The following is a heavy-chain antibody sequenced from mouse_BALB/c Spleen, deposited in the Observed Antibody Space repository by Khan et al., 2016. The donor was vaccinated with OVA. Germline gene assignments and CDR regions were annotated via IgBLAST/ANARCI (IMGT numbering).Heavy chain of an antibody. D-gene: IGHD2-3*01. Sequence: VQLKESGPGLVNPSQSLSLTCTVTGYSITSDYAWNWIRQFPGNKLEWMGYINYSGSTNYNPALKSRISITRDTSKNQFFLQLNSVTTEDTATYYCASDGYRYNYAMNYWGQGTSVTVS. V-gene: IGHV3-2*02. CDR1: GYSITSDYA. J-gene: IGHJ4*01. CDR2: INYSGST. CDR3: ASDGYRYNYAMNY.